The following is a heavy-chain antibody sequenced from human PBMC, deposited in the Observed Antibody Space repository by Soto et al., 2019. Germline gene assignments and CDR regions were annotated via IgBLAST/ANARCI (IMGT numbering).Heavy chain of an antibody. D-gene: IGHD2-15*01. J-gene: IGHJ4*02. Sequence: GGSLRLSCAASGFTFSSYWMSWVRQAPGKGLEWVANIKQDGSEKYYVDSVKGRFTISRDNAKNSLYLQMNSLRAEDTAVYYCARDRRCSGGSCYFDCWGQGTLVTVSS. V-gene: IGHV3-7*01. CDR1: GFTFSSYW. CDR3: ARDRRCSGGSCYFDC. CDR2: IKQDGSEK.